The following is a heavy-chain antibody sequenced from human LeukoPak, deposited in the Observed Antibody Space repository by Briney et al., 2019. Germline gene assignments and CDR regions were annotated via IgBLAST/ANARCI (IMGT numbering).Heavy chain of an antibody. CDR3: AREKLLWFGELFQAPKYYGMDV. V-gene: IGHV3-21*01. CDR2: ISSSSSYI. J-gene: IGHJ6*02. CDR1: GFTFSSYS. Sequence: PGGSLRLSCAASGFTFSSYSMNWVRQAPGKGLEWVSSISSSSSYIYYAASVKGRFTISRDNAKNSLYLQMNSLRAEDTAVYYCAREKLLWFGELFQAPKYYGMDVWGQGTTVTVSS. D-gene: IGHD3-10*01.